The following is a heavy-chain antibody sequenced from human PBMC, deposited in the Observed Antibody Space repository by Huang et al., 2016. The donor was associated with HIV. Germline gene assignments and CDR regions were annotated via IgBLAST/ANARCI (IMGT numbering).Heavy chain of an antibody. CDR1: GFIFTNYW. V-gene: IGHV3-7*04. CDR3: VRGSGREWLDP. Sequence: EVQLVESGGGLVQPGGSLSFSCVGSGFIFTNYWFSWVGQVPGKGLEWVANVNQDGFERNYVDSVKGRFTISRDNARTSLYLQLTSLRAEDTAVYFCVRGSGREWLDPWGQGTLVTVSS. CDR2: VNQDGFER. J-gene: IGHJ5*02.